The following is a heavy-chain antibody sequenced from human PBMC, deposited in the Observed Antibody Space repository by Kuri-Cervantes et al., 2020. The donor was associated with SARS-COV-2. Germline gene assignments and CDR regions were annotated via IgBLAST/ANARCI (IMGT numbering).Heavy chain of an antibody. J-gene: IGHJ4*02. V-gene: IGHV4-30-2*01. CDR2: IYHSGST. Sequence: SETLSLTCTVSGGSISRGGYYWSWIRQPPGKGLEWIGYIYHSGSTYYNPSLKSRVTISVDRSKNQFSLKLSSVTAADTAVYYCARSFSSWYPDYWGQGTLVTVSS. D-gene: IGHD6-13*01. CDR3: ARSFSSWYPDY. CDR1: GGSISRGGYY.